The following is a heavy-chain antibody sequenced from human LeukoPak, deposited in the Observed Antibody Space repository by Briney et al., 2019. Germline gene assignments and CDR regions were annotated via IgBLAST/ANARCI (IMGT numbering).Heavy chain of an antibody. CDR3: ARELAAAAYNWFDP. D-gene: IGHD6-13*01. J-gene: IGHJ5*02. CDR1: GFTFDDYG. CDR2: ISSSSSYI. Sequence: TGGSLRLSCAASGFTFDDYGVSWVRQAPGKGLEWVSSISSSSSYIYYADSVKGRFTISRDNAKNSLYLQMNSLRAEDTAVYYCARELAAAAYNWFDPWGQGTLVTVSS. V-gene: IGHV3-21*01.